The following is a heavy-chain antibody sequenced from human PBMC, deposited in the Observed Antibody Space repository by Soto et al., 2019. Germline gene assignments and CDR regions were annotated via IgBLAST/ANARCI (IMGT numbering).Heavy chain of an antibody. CDR2: IGASGAGT. D-gene: IGHD1-26*01. J-gene: IGHJ4*02. V-gene: IGHV3-23*01. CDR1: GFTFSTFA. CDR3: ALRKAGSYFDY. Sequence: PGGSLRLSCAASGFTFSTFAMSWVRQAPGKGLEWVSGIGASGAGTYYAESVKGRFTISRDNSKNILYLHMNSLRAEDTALYYCALRKAGSYFDYWGQGTLVTVSS.